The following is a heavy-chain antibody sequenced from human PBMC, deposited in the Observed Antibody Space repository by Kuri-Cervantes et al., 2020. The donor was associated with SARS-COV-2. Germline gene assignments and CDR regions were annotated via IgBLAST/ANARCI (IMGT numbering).Heavy chain of an antibody. D-gene: IGHD5-18*01. J-gene: IGHJ4*02. CDR2: IYSGGST. V-gene: IGHV3-66*02. Sequence: GESLKISCAASGFTVSSNYMSWVRQAPGKGLEWVSVIYSGGSTYYADSVKGRFTISRDNSKNTLYLQMNSLRAEDTAVYYCASESGYSYGYDYWGQGTLVTVSS. CDR1: GFTVSSNY. CDR3: ASESGYSYGYDY.